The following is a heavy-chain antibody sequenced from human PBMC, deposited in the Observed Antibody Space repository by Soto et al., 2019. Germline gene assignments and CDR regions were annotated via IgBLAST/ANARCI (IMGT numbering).Heavy chain of an antibody. CDR3: AKDRWDTTMTYYFDY. D-gene: IGHD5-18*01. CDR1: GFTFSNDA. CDR2: VSGSGGST. J-gene: IGHJ4*02. Sequence: GGSLRLSCAASGFTFSNDAMTWVRQAPGKGLEWVSGVSGSGGSTNYADAVKGRFTISRDNSNNTLYLQMNSLRAEDTAVYYCAKDRWDTTMTYYFDYWGQGA. V-gene: IGHV3-23*01.